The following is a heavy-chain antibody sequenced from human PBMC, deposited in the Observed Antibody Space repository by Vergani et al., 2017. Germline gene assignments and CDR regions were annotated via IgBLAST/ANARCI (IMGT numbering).Heavy chain of an antibody. V-gene: IGHV1-2*02. CDR3: ARAPYQVAAAGSTKGAFDI. Sequence: QVQLVQSGAEVKKPGASVKVSCKASGYTFTGYYMHWVRQAPGQGLEWMGWINPNSGGTNYAQKFQGRVTMNRDTSISTAYMELSRLRSDDTAVYYCARAPYQVAAAGSTKGAFDIWGQGTMVTVSS. CDR1: GYTFTGYY. J-gene: IGHJ3*02. D-gene: IGHD6-13*01. CDR2: INPNSGGT.